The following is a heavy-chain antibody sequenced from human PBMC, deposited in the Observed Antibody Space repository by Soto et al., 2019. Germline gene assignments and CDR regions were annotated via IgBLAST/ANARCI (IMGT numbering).Heavy chain of an antibody. D-gene: IGHD3-9*01. Sequence: QITLTESGPTLVQPTQTLTLTCTFSGIPLTNSGVGVSWIRQPPGKALEWLAVFYWDDAKHFSPSQKSRLTLTTDTSKHLVVLTMTNMDSVDTATYFCAQMDFDLYGMDVWGQGTTVIVSS. J-gene: IGHJ6*02. CDR2: FYWDDAK. CDR1: GIPLTNSGVG. CDR3: AQMDFDLYGMDV. V-gene: IGHV2-5*02.